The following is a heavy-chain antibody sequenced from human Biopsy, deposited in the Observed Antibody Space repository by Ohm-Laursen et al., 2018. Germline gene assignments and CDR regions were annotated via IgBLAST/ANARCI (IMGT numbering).Heavy chain of an antibody. J-gene: IGHJ4*02. V-gene: IGHV3-9*01. Sequence: SLRLSCAASRFTFEDYAMHWVRLTPGKGLEWVSGIDWNRGSIAYGDSVKGRFTISRDNGKNFLYLQMSSLRVEDTALYFCAKDKGAHINYGDLYYFDSWDPGTMVTVSA. CDR1: RFTFEDYA. CDR2: IDWNRGSI. D-gene: IGHD3-10*01. CDR3: AKDKGAHINYGDLYYFDS.